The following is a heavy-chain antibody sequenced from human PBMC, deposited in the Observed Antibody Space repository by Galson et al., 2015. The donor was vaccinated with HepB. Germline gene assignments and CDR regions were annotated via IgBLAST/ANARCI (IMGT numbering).Heavy chain of an antibody. J-gene: IGHJ1*01. D-gene: IGHD5-24*01. CDR2: IKSKTDGGTT. CDR3: TTIGPSRRWLQVPPRFQH. V-gene: IGHV3-15*07. CDR1: GFTFSNAW. Sequence: SLRLSCAASGFTFSNAWMNWVRQAPGKGLEWVGRIKSKTDGGTTDYAAPVKGRFTISRDDSKNTLYLQMNSLKTEDTAVYYCTTIGPSRRWLQVPPRFQHWGQGTLVTVSS.